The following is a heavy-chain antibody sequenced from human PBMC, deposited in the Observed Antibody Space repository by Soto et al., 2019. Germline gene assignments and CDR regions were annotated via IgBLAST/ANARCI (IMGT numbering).Heavy chain of an antibody. CDR1: GNSFIFYW. CDR2: IDPSDSNA. D-gene: IGHD1-26*01. Sequence: EVQLVQSGAEVKKPGESLRISCKGSGNSFIFYWISWVRQMPGKGLEWMGRIDPSDSNAIYSPSFHGHVTISADKSINTAYLQWSSLKASDTAMYYCATRSPDIVEATTDDYWGQGTLVTVSS. CDR3: ATRSPDIVEATTDDY. J-gene: IGHJ4*02. V-gene: IGHV5-10-1*03.